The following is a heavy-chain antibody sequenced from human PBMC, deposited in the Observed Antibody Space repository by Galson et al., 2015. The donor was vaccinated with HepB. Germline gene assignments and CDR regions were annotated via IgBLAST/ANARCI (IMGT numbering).Heavy chain of an antibody. Sequence: SVKVSCKASGGTFSSYTISWVRQAPGQGLEWMGRIIPILGIANYAQKFQGRVTITADKSTSTAYMELSSLRSEDTAVYYCARGCVTMVRGTYEYYYYGMDVWGQGTTVTVSS. CDR3: ARGCVTMVRGTYEYYYYGMDV. J-gene: IGHJ6*02. CDR2: IIPILGIA. V-gene: IGHV1-69*02. CDR1: GGTFSSYT. D-gene: IGHD3-10*01.